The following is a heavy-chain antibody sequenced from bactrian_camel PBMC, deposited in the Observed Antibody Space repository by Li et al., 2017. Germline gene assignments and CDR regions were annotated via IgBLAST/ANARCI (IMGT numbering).Heavy chain of an antibody. CDR1: GFTFSNLY. V-gene: IGHV3S40*01. Sequence: VQLVESGGGLVQPGGSLRLSCAASGFTFSNLYITWVRQAPGKGLEWVSSISSLGALTYYADSVKGQFTISKDNAKNMLYLRLNSLKPGDTAVYYCAAARGGSWYSGFGYWGQGTQVTVSS. J-gene: IGHJ6*01. CDR2: ISSLGALT. D-gene: IGHD6*01. CDR3: AAARGGSWYSGFGY.